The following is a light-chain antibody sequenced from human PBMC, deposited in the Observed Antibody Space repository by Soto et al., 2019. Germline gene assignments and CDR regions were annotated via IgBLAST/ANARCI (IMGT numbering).Light chain of an antibody. V-gene: IGLV2-14*01. Sequence: QSALTQPASVSGSPGQSITLSCTGTSSDIGGYDYVSWYQRHPGKATKLIIYDVNNRPSGVSNRFSGSKSGNTASLTISGLQAEEEADYYCTSYASGSSHVVFGGGTKLTVL. CDR2: DVN. CDR1: SSDIGGYDY. J-gene: IGLJ2*01. CDR3: TSYASGSSHVV.